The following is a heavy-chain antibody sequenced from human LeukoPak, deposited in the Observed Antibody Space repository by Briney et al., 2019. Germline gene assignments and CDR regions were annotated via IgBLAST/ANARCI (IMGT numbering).Heavy chain of an antibody. CDR3: ARVWSSGYTKDY. V-gene: IGHV3-48*04. CDR2: ISSSSSTI. Sequence: GGSLVLSCAAPGFTLSSYSIDWVRQAPAQGLEWLSYISSSSSTISYADPVKVRFTISKDNAKNSVYLQMDSLRAEDTAVYYGARVWSSGYTKDYWGQGTLVTVSS. D-gene: IGHD3-22*01. J-gene: IGHJ4*02. CDR1: GFTLSSYS.